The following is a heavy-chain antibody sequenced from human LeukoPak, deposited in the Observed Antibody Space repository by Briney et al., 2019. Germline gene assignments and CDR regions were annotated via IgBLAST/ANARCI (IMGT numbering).Heavy chain of an antibody. CDR2: IYYSAST. J-gene: IGHJ4*02. CDR1: GGSISSYY. D-gene: IGHD6-19*01. Sequence: SETLSLTCTVSGGSISSYYWSWIRQPPGKGLEWIGYIYYSASTNYNPSLKSRVTISVDTSKNQFSLKLSSVTAADTAVYYCARHLSSGWPTIYFDYWGQGTLVTVSS. CDR3: ARHLSSGWPTIYFDY. V-gene: IGHV4-59*08.